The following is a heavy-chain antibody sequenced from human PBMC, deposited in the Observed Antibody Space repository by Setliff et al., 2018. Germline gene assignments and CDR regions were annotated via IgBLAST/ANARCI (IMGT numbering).Heavy chain of an antibody. D-gene: IGHD2-15*01. Sequence: SETLSLTCAVSDDSTRNNNYFWAWIRQPPGKGLEWIGFMYHNGDTHYSPSLKSRVSLSVNTSKRQVSLKLNTATAADTAVYYCARGTYANSWARFDFWGRGTLVTVSS. J-gene: IGHJ4*02. V-gene: IGHV4-30-4*08. CDR3: ARGTYANSWARFDF. CDR1: DDSTRNNNYF. CDR2: MYHNGDT.